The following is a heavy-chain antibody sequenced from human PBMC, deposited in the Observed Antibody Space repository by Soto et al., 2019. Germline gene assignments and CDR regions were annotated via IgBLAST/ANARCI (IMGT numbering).Heavy chain of an antibody. CDR3: ARERLDRSGWYDLGGMDV. J-gene: IGHJ6*02. CDR1: GYTFTSYG. CDR2: ISAYNGNT. Sequence: ASVKVSCKDSGYTFTSYGISWVPQAPGQGLEWIGWISAYNGNTNYAQKLQGRVTMTTDTSTSTAYMELRSLRSDDTAVYYCARERLDRSGWYDLGGMDVWGQGTTVTVSS. V-gene: IGHV1-18*04. D-gene: IGHD6-19*01.